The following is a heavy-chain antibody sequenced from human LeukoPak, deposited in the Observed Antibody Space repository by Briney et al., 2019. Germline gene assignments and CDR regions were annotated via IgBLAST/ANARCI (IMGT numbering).Heavy chain of an antibody. CDR3: ARLSTVTTFDY. V-gene: IGHV3-66*01. Sequence: GGSLRLSCAASGFTVSSNYMSWVRQAPGKGLEWVSVIYSGGSTYYADSVKGRFTISRDNSKNTLYLQMNSLRAEDTAVYYCARLSTVTTFDYWGQGTLVTVSS. CDR1: GFTVSSNY. CDR2: IYSGGST. D-gene: IGHD4-17*01. J-gene: IGHJ4*02.